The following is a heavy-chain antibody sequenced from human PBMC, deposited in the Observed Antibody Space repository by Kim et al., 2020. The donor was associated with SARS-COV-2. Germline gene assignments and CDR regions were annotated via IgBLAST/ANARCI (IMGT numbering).Heavy chain of an antibody. V-gene: IGHV4-31*03. CDR3: ARAASTIFGVVNHFDY. J-gene: IGHJ4*02. D-gene: IGHD3-3*01. CDR2: IYYSGST. Sequence: SETLCLTCTVSGGSISSGGYYWSWIRQHPGKGLEWIGYIYYSGSTYYNPSLKSRVTISVDTSKNQFSLKLSSVTAADTAVYYCARAASTIFGVVNHFDYWGQGTLVTVS. CDR1: GGSISSGGYY.